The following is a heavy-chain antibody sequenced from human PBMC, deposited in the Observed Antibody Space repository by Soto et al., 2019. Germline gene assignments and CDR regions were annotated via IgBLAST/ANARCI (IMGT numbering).Heavy chain of an antibody. Sequence: QVQLVQSGAEVKKPGSSVKVSCKASGGTFSSYAISWVRQAPGQGLEWMGGIIPIFGTANYAQKFQGRVTITADESTRTAYMQLSSLGSEATAVYYCARPIQYDDDSRGQSAWFDPWGQGTLVTVSS. CDR3: ARPIQYDDDSRGQSAWFDP. CDR1: GGTFSSYA. J-gene: IGHJ5*02. V-gene: IGHV1-69*12. CDR2: IIPIFGTA. D-gene: IGHD3-22*01.